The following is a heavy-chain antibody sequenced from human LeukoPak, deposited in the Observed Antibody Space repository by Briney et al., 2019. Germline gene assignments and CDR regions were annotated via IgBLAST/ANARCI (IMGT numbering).Heavy chain of an antibody. D-gene: IGHD3-10*02. CDR2: ISSSSSYM. CDR1: GFTFSSYS. J-gene: IGHJ6*04. V-gene: IGHV3-21*01. Sequence: GGSLRLSCAASGFTFSSYSMNWVRQAPGKGLEWVSSISSSSSYMYYADSVKGRFTISRDNAKNSLYLQMNSLRAEDTAVYYCAELGITMIGGVWGKGTTVTISP. CDR3: AELGITMIGGV.